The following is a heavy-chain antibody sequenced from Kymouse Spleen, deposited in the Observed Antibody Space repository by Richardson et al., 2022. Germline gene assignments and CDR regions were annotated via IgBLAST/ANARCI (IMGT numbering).Heavy chain of an antibody. CDR3: ARERGYCSSTSCLYYYYYGMDV. J-gene: IGHJ6*02. Sequence: QVQLQESGPGLVKPSQTLSLTCTVSGGSISSGGYYWSWIRQHPGKGLEWIGYIYYSGSTYYNPSLKSRVTISVDTSKNQFSLKLSSVTAADTAVYYCARERGYCSSTSCLYYYYYGMDVWGQGTTVTVSS. CDR1: GGSISSGGYY. CDR2: IYYSGST. V-gene: IGHV4-31*03. D-gene: IGHD2-2*02.